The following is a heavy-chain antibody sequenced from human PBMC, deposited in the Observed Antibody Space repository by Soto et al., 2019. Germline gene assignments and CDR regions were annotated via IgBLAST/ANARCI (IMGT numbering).Heavy chain of an antibody. D-gene: IGHD2-2*01. J-gene: IGHJ6*02. CDR2: ISYDGGNK. V-gene: IGHV3-30*18. CDR3: AKVLGYCSSSSCSRDYYYYYGMDV. CDR1: GFTFSSYG. Sequence: GGSLRLSCAASGFTFSSYGMHWVRQAPGKGLEWVALISYDGGNKYYADSVKGRFTISRDNPKNTVYLQMNSLRTEDTALYYCAKVLGYCSSSSCSRDYYYYYGMDVWGQGTTATVSS.